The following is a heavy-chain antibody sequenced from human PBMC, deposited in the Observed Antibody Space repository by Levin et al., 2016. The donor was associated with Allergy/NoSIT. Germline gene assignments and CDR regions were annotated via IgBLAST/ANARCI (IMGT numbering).Heavy chain of an antibody. Sequence: ASVKVSCKASGYTFSNYGITWVRQAPGQGLEWMGWMSAYNGKTDYAQSLQGRVSMTTETSTSTAYMELRSLKSDDTAVYYCARVIPEAKVGNYYYGMDVWGQGTTVTVSS. CDR1: GYTFSNYG. J-gene: IGHJ6*02. V-gene: IGHV1-18*01. D-gene: IGHD1-26*01. CDR3: ARVIPEAKVGNYYYGMDV. CDR2: MSAYNGKT.